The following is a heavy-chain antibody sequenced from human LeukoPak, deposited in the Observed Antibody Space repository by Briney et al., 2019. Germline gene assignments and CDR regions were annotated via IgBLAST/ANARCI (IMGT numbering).Heavy chain of an antibody. CDR3: AHRGFIAAADRIFDY. J-gene: IGHJ4*02. CDR2: IYWDDDK. CDR1: GFSLSTSGVG. D-gene: IGHD6-13*01. Sequence: SGPTLVKPTQTLTLTCTFSGFSLSTSGVGVGWIRQPPGKALEWLALIYWDDDKRYSPSLKSRLTITKDTSKNQVALTMTNMDPVDTATYYCAHRGFIAAADRIFDYWGQGTLVTVSS. V-gene: IGHV2-5*02.